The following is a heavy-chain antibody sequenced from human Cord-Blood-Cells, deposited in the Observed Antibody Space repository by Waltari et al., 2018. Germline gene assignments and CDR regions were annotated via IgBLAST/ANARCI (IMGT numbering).Heavy chain of an antibody. CDR3: ARADHSNYFDY. CDR2: INHSGST. Sequence: QVQLQQWGAGLLKPSETLSLTCAVYGGSFRGYSWSWIRQPPGKGLEWIGEINHSGSTNYNPSLKSRVTISVDTSKNQFSLKLSSVTAADTAVYYCARADHSNYFDYWGQGTLVTVSS. D-gene: IGHD4-4*01. CDR1: GGSFRGYS. J-gene: IGHJ4*02. V-gene: IGHV4-34*01.